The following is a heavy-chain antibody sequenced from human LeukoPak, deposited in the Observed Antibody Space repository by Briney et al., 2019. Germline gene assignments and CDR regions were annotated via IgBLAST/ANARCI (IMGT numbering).Heavy chain of an antibody. J-gene: IGHJ4*02. D-gene: IGHD6-19*01. V-gene: IGHV6-1*01. Sequence: SQTLSVTCAISGDSVSSTNGAWNWIRQSPSRGLEWLGRTYFRSRWYNEFAESLKGRMTIDPDTSKNQFSLQLTSVTPEDTAVYYCARDLGNTGWYTFDYWGQGTLVTVSS. CDR1: GDSVSSTNGA. CDR2: TYFRSRWYN. CDR3: ARDLGNTGWYTFDY.